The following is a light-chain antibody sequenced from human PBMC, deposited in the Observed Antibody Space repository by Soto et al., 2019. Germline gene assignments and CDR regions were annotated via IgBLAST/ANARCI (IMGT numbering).Light chain of an antibody. J-gene: IGLJ2*01. CDR3: SSYSGRITLV. CDR1: RSDVGGYNL. CDR2: DDN. Sequence: QSGLTQTASVSGSPGQSITMSCTGSRSDVGGYNLVSWYQQHPGKAPKLLISDDNKRPSGVSDRFSGSKSGNTASLTISGIQAEDEGDYYCSSYSGRITLVFGGGPKLTVL. V-gene: IGLV2-23*01.